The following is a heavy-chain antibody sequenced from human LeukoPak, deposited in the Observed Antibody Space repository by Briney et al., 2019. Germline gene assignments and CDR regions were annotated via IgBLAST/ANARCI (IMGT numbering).Heavy chain of an antibody. J-gene: IGHJ4*02. CDR2: FYYSGST. Sequence: PSETLSLTCTVSGGSISSGSFYWGWIRQPPGKGLEWIGSFYYSGSTYYNPSLESRVSISVDTSKNRFSLKLTSVTAADAAVYYCARDNQQLAFYFWGQGTLVTVSS. D-gene: IGHD6-13*01. V-gene: IGHV4-39*07. CDR1: GGSISSGSFY. CDR3: ARDNQQLAFYF.